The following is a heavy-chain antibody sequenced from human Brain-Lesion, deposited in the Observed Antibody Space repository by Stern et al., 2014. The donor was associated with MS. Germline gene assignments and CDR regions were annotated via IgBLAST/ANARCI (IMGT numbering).Heavy chain of an antibody. D-gene: IGHD2-15*01. CDR2: IYYSGNT. Sequence: QLVESGPGLVKPSETLSLTCTVAGGSVSSTSYAWAWIRQPPGKGLEWIGTIYYSGNTYYSPSLKSRLTISRDTPKNQFSLQLRSVTAADTAVYYCAGEEDIRYCSGGSCTGNWFDPWGQGTLVTVSS. CDR1: GGSVSSTSYA. J-gene: IGHJ5*02. CDR3: AGEEDIRYCSGGSCTGNWFDP. V-gene: IGHV4-39*01.